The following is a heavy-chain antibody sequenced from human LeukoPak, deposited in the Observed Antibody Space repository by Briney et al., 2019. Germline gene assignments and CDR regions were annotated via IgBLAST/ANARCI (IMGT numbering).Heavy chain of an antibody. Sequence: GRALRLSCAASGFTVSSYAKHWVRQAPGKGLEWVAVISYDGSNKYYADSVKGRFTISRDNSKNTLYLQMNSLRAEDTAVYYCARAGEATYYFDYWGQGTLVTVSS. CDR2: ISYDGSNK. V-gene: IGHV3-30-3*01. J-gene: IGHJ4*02. CDR3: ARAGEATYYFDY. D-gene: IGHD1-14*01. CDR1: GFTVSSYA.